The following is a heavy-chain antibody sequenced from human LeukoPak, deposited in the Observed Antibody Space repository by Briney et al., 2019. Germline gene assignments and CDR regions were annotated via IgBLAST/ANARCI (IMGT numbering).Heavy chain of an antibody. D-gene: IGHD6-19*01. CDR1: GYTFTSYD. CDR2: MNPNSGNT. Sequence: ASVKVSCTASGYTFTSYDINWVRQATGQGLEWMGWMNPNSGNTGYAQKFQGRVTITADESTSTAYMELSSLRSEDTAVYYCARDAYSSGWNYYFDYWGQGTLVTVSS. J-gene: IGHJ4*02. CDR3: ARDAYSSGWNYYFDY. V-gene: IGHV1-8*01.